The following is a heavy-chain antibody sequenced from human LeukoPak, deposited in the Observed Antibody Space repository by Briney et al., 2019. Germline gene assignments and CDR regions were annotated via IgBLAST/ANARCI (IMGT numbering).Heavy chain of an antibody. J-gene: IGHJ4*02. CDR3: ARASYSASFADFDY. CDR1: GFTFSSYA. V-gene: IGHV3-33*01. CDR2: IWYDGSNI. D-gene: IGHD6-6*01. Sequence: PGGSLRLSCAASGFTFSSYAMHWVRQAPGKGLEWVAVIWYDGSNIYYVDSVKGRFTISRDNSKNTLYLRMDSLRAEDTAVYYCARASYSASFADFDYWGQGTLVTVSS.